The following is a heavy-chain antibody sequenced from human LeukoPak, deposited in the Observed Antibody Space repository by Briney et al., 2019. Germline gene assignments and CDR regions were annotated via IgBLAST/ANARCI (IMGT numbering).Heavy chain of an antibody. J-gene: IGHJ6*03. Sequence: PGGSLRLSCAASGFTFSSYSMNWVRQAPGKGLEWVSSISSSSSYIYYADSVKGRFTISRDNAKNSLYLQMNSLRAEDTAVYYCARVKDTADYYMDVWGKGTTVTVSS. CDR1: GFTFSSYS. CDR2: ISSSSSYI. D-gene: IGHD2-15*01. V-gene: IGHV3-21*01. CDR3: ARVKDTADYYMDV.